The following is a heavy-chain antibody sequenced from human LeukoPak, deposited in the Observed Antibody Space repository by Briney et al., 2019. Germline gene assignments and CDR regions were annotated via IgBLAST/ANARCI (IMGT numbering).Heavy chain of an antibody. V-gene: IGHV3-66*04. J-gene: IGHJ6*02. CDR1: GFTVSSNY. CDR2: IYSGGST. Sequence: PGGSPRLSCAASGFTVSSNYMSWVRQAPGKGLEWVSVIYSGGSTYYADSVKGRFTISRDNSKNTLYLQMNSLRAEDTAVYYCARPIVGANGMDVWGQGTTVTVS. D-gene: IGHD1-26*01. CDR3: ARPIVGANGMDV.